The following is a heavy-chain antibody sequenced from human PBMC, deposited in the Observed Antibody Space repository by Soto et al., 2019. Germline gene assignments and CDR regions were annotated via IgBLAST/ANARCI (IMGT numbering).Heavy chain of an antibody. D-gene: IGHD3-10*01. CDR3: AGQGSPHYCNSGMAF. Sequence: RGSGYSSADLGSGRMIKMTGKGLEWMGIIYPGDSDTRYSPSFQGQVTISADKSISTAYLQWSSLKASDTAMYYCAGQGSPHYCNSGMAFLVQGSSVTVFS. V-gene: IGHV5-51*01. CDR2: IYPGDSDT. CDR1: GYSSADLG. J-gene: IGHJ6*01.